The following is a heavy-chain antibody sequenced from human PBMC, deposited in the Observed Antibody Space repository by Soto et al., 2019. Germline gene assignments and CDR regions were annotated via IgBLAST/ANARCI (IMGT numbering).Heavy chain of an antibody. Sequence: ASVKLSCKDSGYTFTSYGISWVRQAPGKGLEWMGWISAYNGNTNYAQSLQDRVTMTTDTSTSTAYMELRSLRSDDTAVYYCARLAACGCSGGTGCFDYWVQGTLVTVSS. D-gene: IGHD2-15*01. CDR2: ISAYNGNT. J-gene: IGHJ4*02. CDR1: GYTFTSYG. CDR3: ARLAACGCSGGTGCFDY. V-gene: IGHV1-18*01.